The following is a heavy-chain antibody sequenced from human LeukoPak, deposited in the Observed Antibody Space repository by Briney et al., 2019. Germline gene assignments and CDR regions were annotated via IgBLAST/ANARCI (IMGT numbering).Heavy chain of an antibody. J-gene: IGHJ4*02. Sequence: GGSLRLSCAASAFTFSNYNMNWVRQAPGKGLEWVSSISSTRSYIYYADSVKGRFTISRDNVKNSLYLQMNSLRAEDTAVYYCARGRDSSSSYPGYWGQGTLVTVSS. CDR2: ISSTRSYI. CDR3: ARGRDSSSSYPGY. CDR1: AFTFSNYN. V-gene: IGHV3-21*01. D-gene: IGHD6-6*01.